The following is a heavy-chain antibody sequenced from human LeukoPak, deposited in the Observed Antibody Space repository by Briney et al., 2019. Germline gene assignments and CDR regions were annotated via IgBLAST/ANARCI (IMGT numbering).Heavy chain of an antibody. CDR3: AKDRCTNSWCSFDY. CDR2: ITGSGDRT. V-gene: IGHV3-23*01. CDR1: GFTFSDYW. Sequence: PGGSLRLSCAASGFTFSDYWMTWVRQAPGKGLEWVSGITGSGDRTDYAESVKGRFTISRDNSASMLFLQMHSLRAEDTAIYYCAKDRCTNSWCSFDYWGQGTPVTVSS. J-gene: IGHJ4*02. D-gene: IGHD6-13*01.